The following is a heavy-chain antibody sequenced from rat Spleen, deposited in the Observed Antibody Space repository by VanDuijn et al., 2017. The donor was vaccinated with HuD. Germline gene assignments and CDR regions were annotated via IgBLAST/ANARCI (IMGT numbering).Heavy chain of an antibody. J-gene: IGHJ2*01. Sequence: EVQLVESGGGLVQPGRSLKLSCAASGFTYSNYVMAWVRQAPTKGLEWVASISTGGGNTYYRDSVKGRFPISRDNAKNTLYLQMDSLRSEDTATYYCAKGVIHTMGITPFDYWGQGVMVTVSS. CDR3: AKGVIHTMGITPFDY. D-gene: IGHD1-9*01. V-gene: IGHV5S13*01. CDR2: ISTGGGNT. CDR1: GFTYSNYV.